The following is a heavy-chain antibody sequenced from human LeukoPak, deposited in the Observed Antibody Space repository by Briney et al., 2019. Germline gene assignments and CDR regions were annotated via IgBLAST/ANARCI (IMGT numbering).Heavy chain of an antibody. CDR1: GGSIRYYY. CDR2: IYYNGST. V-gene: IGHV4-59*01. Sequence: SSETLSLTCTVSGGSIRYYYWSWIRQSPGKGLEWIGYIYYNGSTNYNPSLKSRVTISVDMSKNQFSLKMSSVTAADTAVYYCARKGGLLDYWGQGRLVTVSS. D-gene: IGHD2-15*01. CDR3: ARKGGLLDY. J-gene: IGHJ4*02.